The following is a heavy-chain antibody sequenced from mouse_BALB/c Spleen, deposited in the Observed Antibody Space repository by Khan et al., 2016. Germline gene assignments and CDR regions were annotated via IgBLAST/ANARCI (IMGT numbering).Heavy chain of an antibody. Sequence: EVQLQESGPGLVKPSQSLSLTCTVTGYSITSDYAWNWIRQFPGNKLEWMGYISYSGTPTYNPSLNSRISITRDTSKNQFFLQLNSVTTEDTATYYCARWLDAMDYWGQGTSVTVSS. CDR3: ARWLDAMDY. V-gene: IGHV3-2*02. D-gene: IGHD2-2*01. J-gene: IGHJ4*01. CDR2: ISYSGTP. CDR1: GYSITSDYA.